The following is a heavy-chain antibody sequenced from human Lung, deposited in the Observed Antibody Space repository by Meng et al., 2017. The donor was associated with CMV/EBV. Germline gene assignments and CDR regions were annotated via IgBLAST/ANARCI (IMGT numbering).Heavy chain of an antibody. CDR1: GYTFTSYG. Sequence: ASVKVSCKASGYTFTSYGINWVRQAPGQGPEWMGWISAYNHNTNYAQNFQGRVTMTTDTSTSTAYMELRSLKSDDTAVYFCARDGAPHYDFWTDYFHSFFPPWGQGTPVTVSS. V-gene: IGHV1-18*01. CDR3: ARDGAPHYDFWTDYFHSFFPP. J-gene: IGHJ5*02. D-gene: IGHD3-3*01. CDR2: ISAYNHNT.